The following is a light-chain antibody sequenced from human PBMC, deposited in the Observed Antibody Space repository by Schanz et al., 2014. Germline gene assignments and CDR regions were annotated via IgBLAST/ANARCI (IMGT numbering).Light chain of an antibody. Sequence: QSALSQPASVSGSPGQSITISCTGTSSDVGSYNFVSWYQQQPGKAPKLMIYEVSKRPSGVPDRFSGSKSGNTASLTISGLQAEDEADYYCAAWDDSLNGWVFGGGTKLTVL. CDR3: AAWDDSLNGWV. CDR1: SSDVGSYNF. V-gene: IGLV2-14*02. CDR2: EVS. J-gene: IGLJ3*02.